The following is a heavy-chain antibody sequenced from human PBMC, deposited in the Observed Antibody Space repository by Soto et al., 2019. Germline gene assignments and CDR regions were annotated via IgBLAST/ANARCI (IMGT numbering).Heavy chain of an antibody. V-gene: IGHV3-11*05. CDR3: GRDRGAAADYFDF. Sequence: QVQLVESGGGLVKPGGSLRLSCAVSGFTFSDYYMTWIRQAPGKGLEWVSYISSSTSHTNYADSVKGRFTISRDNAKNSLFLQMHSLRAEDPAVYCCGRDRGAAADYFDFWGQGALVTGSS. CDR2: ISSSTSHT. CDR1: GFTFSDYY. J-gene: IGHJ4*02. D-gene: IGHD6-13*01.